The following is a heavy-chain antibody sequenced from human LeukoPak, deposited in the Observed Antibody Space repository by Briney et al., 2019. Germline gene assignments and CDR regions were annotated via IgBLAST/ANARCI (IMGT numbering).Heavy chain of an antibody. V-gene: IGHV3-30*02. CDR1: GFTFSKHG. CDR3: ARDQGLYTSSSLGVDY. J-gene: IGHJ4*02. CDR2: IRYGGNNK. Sequence: GGSLRLSCAASGFTFSKHGMHWVRQAPGKGLEWVAFIRYGGNNKYYADSVKGRFTISRDNSKNTLYLQMNSLRAEDTAVYYCARDQGLYTSSSLGVDYWGQGTLVTVSS. D-gene: IGHD6-6*01.